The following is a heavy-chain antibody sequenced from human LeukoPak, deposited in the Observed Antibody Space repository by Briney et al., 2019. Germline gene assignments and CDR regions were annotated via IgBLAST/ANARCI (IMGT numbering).Heavy chain of an antibody. CDR1: GGSISSYY. Sequence: SETLSLTCTVSGGSISSYYWSWIRQPPGKGLEWIGYIYYSGSTNYNPSLKSRVTISVGTSKNQFSLKLSSVTAADTAVYYCARGAAATRDFWGQGTLVTVSS. CDR2: IYYSGST. D-gene: IGHD6-13*01. J-gene: IGHJ4*02. CDR3: ARGAAATRDF. V-gene: IGHV4-59*01.